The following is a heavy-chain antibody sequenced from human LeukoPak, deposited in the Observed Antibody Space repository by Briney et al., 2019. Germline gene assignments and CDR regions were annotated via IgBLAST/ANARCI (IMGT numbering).Heavy chain of an antibody. J-gene: IGHJ4*02. CDR1: VFTFSSYG. CDR3: ARERWLQDDHGYFDY. V-gene: IGHV3-30*02. Sequence: PGGSLRLSCAASVFTFSSYGMHGVRQAPGKGLEWVAFIRYDGSNKYYADSLKGRFTISRDNSKNTLYLQMNSLRAEETAVYYCARERWLQDDHGYFDYWGQGTLVTVSS. D-gene: IGHD5-24*01. CDR2: IRYDGSNK.